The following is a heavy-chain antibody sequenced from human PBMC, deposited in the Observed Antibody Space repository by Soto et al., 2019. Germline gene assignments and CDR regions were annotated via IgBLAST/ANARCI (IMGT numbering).Heavy chain of an antibody. CDR1: GGTFSSNA. D-gene: IGHD4-17*01. Sequence: SVKVSCKASGGTFSSNAISWVRQAPGQGLEWMGRIIPILGVTNYAQNFQGRITITADKSTTTAYMELSSLRSDDTAVYYCARDGEYGSSEQFDYWGQGTLVTVSS. V-gene: IGHV1-69*04. J-gene: IGHJ4*02. CDR3: ARDGEYGSSEQFDY. CDR2: IIPILGVT.